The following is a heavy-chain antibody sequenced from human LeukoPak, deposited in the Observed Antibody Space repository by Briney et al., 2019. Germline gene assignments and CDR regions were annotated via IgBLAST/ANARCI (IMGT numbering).Heavy chain of an antibody. V-gene: IGHV3-53*01. CDR2: VYSGGST. CDR1: GFTVSSNY. CDR3: ARDLVISYYYGMDV. D-gene: IGHD2-21*01. Sequence: GGSLRLSCAASGFTVSSNYMSWVRQAPGKGLEWVSVVYSGGSTYYADSVKGRFTISRDNSKNTLYLQMNSLRAEDTAVYYCARDLVISYYYGMDVWGQGTTVTVSS. J-gene: IGHJ6*02.